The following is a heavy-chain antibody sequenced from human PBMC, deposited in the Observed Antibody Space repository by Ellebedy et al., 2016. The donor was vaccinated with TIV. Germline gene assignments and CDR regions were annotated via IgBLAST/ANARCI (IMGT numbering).Heavy chain of an antibody. CDR1: GGSISSYY. D-gene: IGHD6-19*01. V-gene: IGHV4-59*12. Sequence: GSLRLXXTVSGGSISSYYWSWIRQPPGKGLEWIGYIYYSGSTNYNPSLKSRVTISVDTSKNQFSLKLSSVTAADTAVYYCARGRKPNSSKRMDVWGQGTTVTVSS. J-gene: IGHJ6*02. CDR2: IYYSGST. CDR3: ARGRKPNSSKRMDV.